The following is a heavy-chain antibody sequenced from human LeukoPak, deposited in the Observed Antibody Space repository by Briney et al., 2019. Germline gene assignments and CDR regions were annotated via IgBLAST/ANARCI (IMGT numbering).Heavy chain of an antibody. CDR3: AKQSGADRGHLDF. CDR1: GFTFSSYG. V-gene: IGHV3-30*18. CDR2: ISYDGSNK. J-gene: IGHJ4*02. Sequence: QPGRSLRLSCAASGFTFSSYGMHWVRQAPGKGLEWVAVISYDGSNKYCADSVKCRFTISRDNSKNTLYLQMNSLRAEDTAVYYCAKQSGADRGHLDFWGQGTLVTVSS. D-gene: IGHD4/OR15-4a*01.